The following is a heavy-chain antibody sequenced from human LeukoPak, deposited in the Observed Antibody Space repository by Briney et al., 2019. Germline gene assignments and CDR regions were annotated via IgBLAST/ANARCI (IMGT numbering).Heavy chain of an antibody. J-gene: IGHJ4*02. Sequence: SETLSLTCTVSGGSISSYYWSWIRQPPGKGLEWIGYIYYSGSTNYNPSLKSRVTISVDTSKNQFSLKLSSVTAADTAVYYCATGLYGSGSYSYWGQGTWSPSPQ. V-gene: IGHV4-59*12. CDR1: GGSISSYY. D-gene: IGHD3-10*01. CDR3: ATGLYGSGSYSY. CDR2: IYYSGST.